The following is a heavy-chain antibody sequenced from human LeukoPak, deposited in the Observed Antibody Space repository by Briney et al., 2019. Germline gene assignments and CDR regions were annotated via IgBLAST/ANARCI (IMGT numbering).Heavy chain of an antibody. Sequence: HSGESLRLSCAASGFTFTSYAMSWVRQAPGKGLEWVSGISGSGGSTYYADSVKGRFTISKDNSKKTLYLQLNSLTAEDTAVYYCAKEGLYCSSTSCYVENWGQGTLVTVSS. J-gene: IGHJ4*02. CDR2: ISGSGGST. CDR3: AKEGLYCSSTSCYVEN. D-gene: IGHD2-2*01. CDR1: GFTFTSYA. V-gene: IGHV3-23*01.